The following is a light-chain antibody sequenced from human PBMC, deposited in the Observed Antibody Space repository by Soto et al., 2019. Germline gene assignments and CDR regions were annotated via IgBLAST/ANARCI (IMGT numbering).Light chain of an antibody. V-gene: IGKV1-5*01. J-gene: IGKJ2*01. Sequence: DIQMTQSPSTLSASVGDRVTITCRASQSISSGLAWYQQKPGKAPKLLIYDASSLESAVPSRFSGSGSCTEFTLTISSLQPDDFSTYYCQQYNIYLYTFGQGTKLEIK. CDR3: QQYNIYLYT. CDR1: QSISSG. CDR2: DAS.